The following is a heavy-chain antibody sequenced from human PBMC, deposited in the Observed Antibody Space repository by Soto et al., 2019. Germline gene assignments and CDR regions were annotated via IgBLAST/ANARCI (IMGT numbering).Heavy chain of an antibody. D-gene: IGHD3-22*01. CDR1: GGTFSSYA. CDR2: IIPIFGTA. V-gene: IGHV1-69*13. J-gene: IGHJ6*02. CDR3: ARDGGKSDDITMIVVVMPPALYYYGMDV. Sequence: GASVKVSCKASGGTFSSYAISWVRQAPGQGLEWMGGIIPIFGTANYAQKFQGRVTITADESTSTAYMELSSLRSEDTAVYYCARDGGKSDDITMIVVVMPPALYYYGMDVWGQGTTVTVSS.